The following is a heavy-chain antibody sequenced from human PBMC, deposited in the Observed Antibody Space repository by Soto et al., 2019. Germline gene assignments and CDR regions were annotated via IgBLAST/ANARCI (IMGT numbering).Heavy chain of an antibody. J-gene: IGHJ5*02. CDR2: ISGSGGST. CDR3: AKDRATGAYGDPSTPPWFDP. D-gene: IGHD4-17*01. Sequence: PGGSLRLSCAASGFTFSSYAMSWVRQAPGKGLEWVSAISGSGGSTYYADSVKGRFTISRDNSKNTLYLQMNSLRAEDTAVYYCAKDRATGAYGDPSTPPWFDPWGQGTLVTVSS. V-gene: IGHV3-23*01. CDR1: GFTFSSYA.